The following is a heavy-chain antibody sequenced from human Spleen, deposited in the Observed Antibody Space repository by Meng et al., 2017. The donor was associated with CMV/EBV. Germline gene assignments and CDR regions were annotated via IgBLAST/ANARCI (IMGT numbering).Heavy chain of an antibody. V-gene: IGHV3-30*02. CDR3: AKSGIYSGYDWVDY. CDR1: GFTFSNYA. D-gene: IGHD5-12*01. Sequence: LGLSCAASGFTFSNYAMTWVRQAPGKGLEWVAFIRYDGSNKYYADSVKGRFTISRDNSKNTLYLQMNSLRAEDTAVYYCAKSGIYSGYDWVDYWGQGTLVTVSS. CDR2: IRYDGSNK. J-gene: IGHJ4*02.